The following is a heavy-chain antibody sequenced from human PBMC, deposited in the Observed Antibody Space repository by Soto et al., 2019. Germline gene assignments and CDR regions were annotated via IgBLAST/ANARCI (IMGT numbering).Heavy chain of an antibody. Sequence: EVQLVESGGGLVHPGGSLRLSCAASGFTVSSNYMSWVRQAPGKGLEWVTVIYSGGSTYYADSVKGRFTISRHNSKNTLYLQMNSLRAEDTAVYYCARPVWRAEAHLGDRDVWGKGTTVTGSS. CDR3: ARPVWRAEAHLGDRDV. J-gene: IGHJ6*03. CDR2: IYSGGST. V-gene: IGHV3-53*04. CDR1: GFTVSSNY. D-gene: IGHD1-20*01.